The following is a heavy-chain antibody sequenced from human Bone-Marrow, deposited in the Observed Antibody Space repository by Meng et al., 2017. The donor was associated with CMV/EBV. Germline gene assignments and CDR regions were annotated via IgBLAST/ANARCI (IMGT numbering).Heavy chain of an antibody. CDR1: GFTFSSYA. D-gene: IGHD6-13*01. CDR2: IPYDGSNK. Sequence: GESLKISCAASGFTFSSYAMHWVRQAPGKGLEWVAVIPYDGSNKYYADSVKGRFTITRDKSKNTLYLQMNSLRADDTAVYYCAQRYVAGAGAPDYWGQGTLVTVSS. V-gene: IGHV3-30-3*01. J-gene: IGHJ4*02. CDR3: AQRYVAGAGAPDY.